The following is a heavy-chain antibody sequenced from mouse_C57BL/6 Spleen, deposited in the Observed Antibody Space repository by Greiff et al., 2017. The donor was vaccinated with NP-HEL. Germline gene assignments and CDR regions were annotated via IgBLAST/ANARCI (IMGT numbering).Heavy chain of an antibody. CDR1: GYTFTSYD. Sequence: VQLQESGPELVKPGASVKLSCKASGYTFTSYDINWVKQRPGQGLEWIGWIYPRDGSTKYNEKFKGKATLTVDTSSSTAYMELHSLTSEDSAVYFCARSGYYGSSLYAMDYWGQGTSVTVSS. D-gene: IGHD1-1*01. CDR3: ARSGYYGSSLYAMDY. J-gene: IGHJ4*01. V-gene: IGHV1-85*01. CDR2: IYPRDGST.